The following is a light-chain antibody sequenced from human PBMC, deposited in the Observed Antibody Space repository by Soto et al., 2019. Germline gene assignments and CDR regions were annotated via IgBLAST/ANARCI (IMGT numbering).Light chain of an antibody. Sequence: DIVMTQSPDSLAVSMGERAPINCKSSQCVLYSSNNKNYLAWYQQKPGQPPTLLIYWASTRESGVPDRFSGSGSGTDFTLTISSLQAEDVAVYYCQQYYSTPLTFGGGTKVEIK. J-gene: IGKJ4*01. CDR2: WAS. V-gene: IGKV4-1*01. CDR3: QQYYSTPLT. CDR1: QCVLYSSNNKNY.